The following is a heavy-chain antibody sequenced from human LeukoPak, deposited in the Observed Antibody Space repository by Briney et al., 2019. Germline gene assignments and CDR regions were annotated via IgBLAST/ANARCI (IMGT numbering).Heavy chain of an antibody. Sequence: GGSLRLSCAASGFTFSTYAMSWVRQAPGKGLEWVSAISGSGGGTYYADSVQGRFTISRDNSKNTLSLQMNSLRAEDTAVYYCAKDPRKAKTIFYYRGQGTLGTVSS. V-gene: IGHV3-23*01. CDR2: ISGSGGGT. CDR3: AKDPRKAKTIFYY. J-gene: IGHJ4*03. D-gene: IGHD1-14*01. CDR1: GFTFSTYA.